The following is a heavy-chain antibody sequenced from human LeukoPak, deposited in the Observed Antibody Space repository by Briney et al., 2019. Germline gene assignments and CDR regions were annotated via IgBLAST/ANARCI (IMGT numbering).Heavy chain of an antibody. J-gene: IGHJ4*02. D-gene: IGHD3-3*01. CDR1: GGSISSYY. CDR2: IHYSGST. V-gene: IGHV4-59*01. Sequence: SETLSLTCTVSGGSISSYYWSWIRQPPGKGLEWIGYIHYSGSTNYNPSLKSRVTISVDTSKNQFSLKLSSVTAADTAVYYCARGSRVGYDFWSGYPYFDYWGQGTLVTVSS. CDR3: ARGSRVGYDFWSGYPYFDY.